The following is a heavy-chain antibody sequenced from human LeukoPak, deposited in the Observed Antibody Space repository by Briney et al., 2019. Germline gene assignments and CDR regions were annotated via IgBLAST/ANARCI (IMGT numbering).Heavy chain of an antibody. Sequence: SETLSLTCTVSGGSISSYYWSWIRQPPGKGLGWIGYIYYSGSTNYNPSLKSRVTISVDTSKNQFSLKLSSVTAADTPVYYRARDGLSYILYWYFDLRGHGAMVTVSS. V-gene: IGHV4-59*01. J-gene: IGHJ2*01. CDR2: IYYSGST. CDR1: GGSISSYY. D-gene: IGHD1-26*01. CDR3: ARDGLSYILYWYFDL.